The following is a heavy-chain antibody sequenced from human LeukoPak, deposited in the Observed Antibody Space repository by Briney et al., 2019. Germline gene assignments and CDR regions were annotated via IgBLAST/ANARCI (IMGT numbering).Heavy chain of an antibody. D-gene: IGHD4-17*01. CDR3: AKVRWIAVTTTFDC. CDR1: GFTFSSYA. J-gene: IGHJ5*01. CDR2: ISGSGDTT. V-gene: IGHV3-23*01. Sequence: GESLRLSCAASGFTFSSYAMTWVRQAPGKGLEWVSVISGSGDTTYYADSVKGRFTISRDNSKNTLYLQMNSLRAEDTAVYYCAKVRWIAVTTTFDCWGQGTLVTVSS.